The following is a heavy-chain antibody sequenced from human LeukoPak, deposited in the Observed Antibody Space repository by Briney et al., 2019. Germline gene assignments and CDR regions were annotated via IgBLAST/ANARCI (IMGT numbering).Heavy chain of an antibody. CDR1: GFTFDDYA. CDR3: AKAEDVLLWFGELSALDY. D-gene: IGHD3-10*01. Sequence: GGSLRLSCAASGFTFDDYAMHWVRQAPGKGLEWVPGISWNSGSIGYADSVKGRFTISRDNAKNSLYLQMNSLRAEDTAVYHCAKAEDVLLWFGELSALDYWGQGTLVTVSS. CDR2: ISWNSGSI. V-gene: IGHV3-9*01. J-gene: IGHJ4*02.